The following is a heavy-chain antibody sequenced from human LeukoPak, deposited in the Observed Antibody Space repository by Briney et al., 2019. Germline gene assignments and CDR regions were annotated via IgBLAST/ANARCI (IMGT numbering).Heavy chain of an antibody. J-gene: IGHJ3*02. CDR2: ISYDGSNE. Sequence: GRSLRLSCAASGFTFSSYVMHWVRQAPGKGLEWVAIISYDGSNEYYADSVKGRFTISRDNSKNTLYLQMNSLRAADTAVYYCARAKRNGFDIWGQGTMVTVSS. CDR1: GFTFSSYV. V-gene: IGHV3-30*04. CDR3: ARAKRNGFDI.